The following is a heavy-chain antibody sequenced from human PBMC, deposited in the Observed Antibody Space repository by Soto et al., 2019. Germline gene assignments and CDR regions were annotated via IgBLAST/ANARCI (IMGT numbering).Heavy chain of an antibody. CDR1: GGTFSSYA. D-gene: IGHD6-6*01. J-gene: IGHJ6*02. CDR3: AGGGSSAGGYYYYYGMDV. CDR2: IIPIFGTA. V-gene: IGHV1-69*01. Sequence: QVQLVQSGAEVKKPGSSVKVSCKASGGTFSSYAISWVRQAPGQGLEWRGGIIPIFGTANYAQKFQGRVTITADESTSTGYMGLSSLRSEDRAVYYCAGGGSSAGGYYYYYGMDVWGQGTTVTVSS.